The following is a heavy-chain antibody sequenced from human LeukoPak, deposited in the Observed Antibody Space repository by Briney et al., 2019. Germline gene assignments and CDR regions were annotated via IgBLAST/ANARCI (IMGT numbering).Heavy chain of an antibody. Sequence: GSLRLSCAASGFTVSSNYMSWVRQAPGKGLEWVSVIYSGGSTYYADSVKGRFTISRDNSKNTLYLQMNSLRAEDTAVYYCARILAYCGGDCYFYFDYWGQGTLVTVSS. J-gene: IGHJ4*02. V-gene: IGHV3-66*01. D-gene: IGHD2-21*02. CDR1: GFTVSSNY. CDR2: IYSGGST. CDR3: ARILAYCGGDCYFYFDY.